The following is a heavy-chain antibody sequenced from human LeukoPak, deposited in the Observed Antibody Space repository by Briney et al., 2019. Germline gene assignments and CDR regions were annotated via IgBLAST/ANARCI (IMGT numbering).Heavy chain of an antibody. Sequence: SETLSLTCTVSGGSISGYYWSWIRQPPGKGLEWIGYIYYSGTTKYNPSLKSRVTISVDTSKNQISLRLSSVTAADTAVYYCARDVLAYCGGDCYFGFFDYWGQGTLVTVSS. V-gene: IGHV4-59*01. CDR2: IYYSGTT. CDR3: ARDVLAYCGGDCYFGFFDY. D-gene: IGHD2-21*02. CDR1: GGSISGYY. J-gene: IGHJ4*02.